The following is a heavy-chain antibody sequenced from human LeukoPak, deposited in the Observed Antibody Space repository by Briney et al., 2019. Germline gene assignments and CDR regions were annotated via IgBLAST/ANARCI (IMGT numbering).Heavy chain of an antibody. CDR3: ARVGYSYGSPPIYWFDP. V-gene: IGHV1-2*06. CDR2: INPISGVT. J-gene: IGHJ5*02. Sequence: ASVKVSCKASGYTFTGYYMHWVRQAPGQGGEGMGRINPISGVTTYAQTFQGTLTMTRDTSISTPYLDLSRLRSDDTAVYYCARVGYSYGSPPIYWFDPWGQGTLVTVSS. D-gene: IGHD5-18*01. CDR1: GYTFTGYY.